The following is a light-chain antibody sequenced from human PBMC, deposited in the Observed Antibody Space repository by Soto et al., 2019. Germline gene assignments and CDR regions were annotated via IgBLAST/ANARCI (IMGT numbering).Light chain of an antibody. V-gene: IGLV4-60*03. J-gene: IGLJ3*02. Sequence: QAVVTQSSSVSASLGSPVKLTCTLRSGHSGYIIAWHQQQPGKAPRYLMNLEGSGTYNKGSGVPDRFSGSSSGADRYLTISNLLSEDEADYYCETWDSDTRVFGGGTKLTVL. CDR2: LEGSGTY. CDR3: ETWDSDTRV. CDR1: SGHSGYI.